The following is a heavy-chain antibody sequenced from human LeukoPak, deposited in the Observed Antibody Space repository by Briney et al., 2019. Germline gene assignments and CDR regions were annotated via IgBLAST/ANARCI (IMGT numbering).Heavy chain of an antibody. CDR3: ARSWIVATTHLDY. J-gene: IGHJ4*02. CDR2: ISASSGNT. Sequence: ASVKVSCKASGYTFNHHGITWVRQAPGQGLEWMGWISASSGNTDYAQKFQGRLTMTTDTSTNTAYMELRSLRSDDTAVYFCARSWIVATTHLDYWGQGTLVTVSS. D-gene: IGHD2-15*01. CDR1: GYTFNHHG. V-gene: IGHV1-18*01.